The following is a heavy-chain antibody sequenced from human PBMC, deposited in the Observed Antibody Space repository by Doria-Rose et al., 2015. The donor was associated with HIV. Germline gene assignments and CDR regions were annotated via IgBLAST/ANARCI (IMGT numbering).Heavy chain of an antibody. D-gene: IGHD6-13*01. CDR2: SDQRGST. CDR1: GGSFSGYY. J-gene: IGHJ4*02. Sequence: QVQLQQWGAGLLKPSETLSLTCAVYGGSFSGYYWSWIRQHPGKGAEWIGESDQRGSTKNIPSLKSRVTISVDTSKKQVSLKMNSVTAADTAVYYCARGTWGQLALFDYWGPGTLVTVSS. V-gene: IGHV4-34*01. CDR3: ARGTWGQLALFDY.